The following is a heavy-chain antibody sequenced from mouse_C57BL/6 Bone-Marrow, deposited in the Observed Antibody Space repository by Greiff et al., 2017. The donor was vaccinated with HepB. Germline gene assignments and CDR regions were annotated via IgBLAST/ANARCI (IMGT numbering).Heavy chain of an antibody. Sequence: EVQLQQSGPVLVKPGASVKMSCKASGYTFTDYYMNWVKQSHGKSLEWIGVINPYNGGTSYNQKFKGKATLTVDKSSSTAYMELNSLTSEDSAVYCCARPNYSNYVAWFAYWGQGTLVTVSA. CDR3: ARPNYSNYVAWFAY. J-gene: IGHJ3*01. D-gene: IGHD2-5*01. CDR2: INPYNGGT. CDR1: GYTFTDYY. V-gene: IGHV1-19*01.